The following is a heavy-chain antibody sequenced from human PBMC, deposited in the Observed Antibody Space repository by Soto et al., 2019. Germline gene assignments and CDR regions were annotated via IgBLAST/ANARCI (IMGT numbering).Heavy chain of an antibody. D-gene: IGHD1-26*01. J-gene: IGHJ4*02. CDR3: XXXXXXHGTWGYFXX. CDR1: GGSISSGGYY. CDR2: IYYSGST. V-gene: IGHV4-31*03. Sequence: QVQLQESGPGLVKPSQTLSLTCTVSGGSISSGGYYWSWIRQHPGKGLEWIGYIYYSGSTYYNPSLKSRVTISVDTSKNQFSLKLSSVTAADTAXXXXXXXXXXHGTWGYFXXXGQGT.